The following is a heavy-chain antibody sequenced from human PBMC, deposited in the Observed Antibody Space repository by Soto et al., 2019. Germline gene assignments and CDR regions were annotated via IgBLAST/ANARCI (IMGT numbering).Heavy chain of an antibody. CDR2: IYSAGST. Sequence: EVQLVESGGGLIQPGGSLRLSCAASGFTVSSNYMSWVRQAPGKGLEWVSVIYSAGSTYYADSVKGRFTISRDNSKNTLYLQMNSLRAEDTAVYYCARAFVVAATYYYGMDVWGQGTTVTVSS. V-gene: IGHV3-53*01. CDR1: GFTVSSNY. J-gene: IGHJ6*02. CDR3: ARAFVVAATYYYGMDV. D-gene: IGHD2-15*01.